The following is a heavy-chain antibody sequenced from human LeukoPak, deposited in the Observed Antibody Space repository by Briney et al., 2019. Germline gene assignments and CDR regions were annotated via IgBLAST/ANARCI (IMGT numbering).Heavy chain of an antibody. CDR2: INPSGGRT. CDR3: ARDGGIVGATNPHY. V-gene: IGHV1-46*01. J-gene: IGHJ4*02. CDR1: VYTFTIYY. Sequence: GASLTVSCKAFVYTFTIYYMHWVRQAPGQGHAWMGIINPSGGRTSYAQKFQGRVTMTRDTSTSTVYMELSSLRSEDTAVYYCARDGGIVGATNPHYWGQGTLVTVSS. D-gene: IGHD1-26*01.